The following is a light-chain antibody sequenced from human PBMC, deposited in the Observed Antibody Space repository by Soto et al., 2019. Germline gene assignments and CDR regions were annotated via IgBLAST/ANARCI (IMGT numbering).Light chain of an antibody. CDR1: QSLSSF. J-gene: IGKJ3*01. Sequence: ETVLTQSPATLSLSPGERATLSCRASQSLSSFLAWYQQKPGQAPRLLIYDASKRATGVPVRFSGSGSGTDYTLTISSLEPEDFAVYYCQQRSNWPPLFTFGPGTKVDVK. V-gene: IGKV3-11*01. CDR3: QQRSNWPPLFT. CDR2: DAS.